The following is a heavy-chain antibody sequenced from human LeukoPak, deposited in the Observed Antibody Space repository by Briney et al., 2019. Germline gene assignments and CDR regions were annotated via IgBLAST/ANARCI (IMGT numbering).Heavy chain of an antibody. CDR1: GFTFNSYA. J-gene: IGHJ4*02. D-gene: IGHD7-27*01. CDR3: AKDLTGDKSL. CDR2: ISGSGGST. Sequence: PGGSLRLSCAASGFTFNSYAMTWVRLAPGKGLEWVSAISGSGGSTYYADSVKGRFTIPRDNSKNTLYLQMNSLRAEDTAVYYCAKDLTGDKSLWGQGTLVTVSS. V-gene: IGHV3-23*01.